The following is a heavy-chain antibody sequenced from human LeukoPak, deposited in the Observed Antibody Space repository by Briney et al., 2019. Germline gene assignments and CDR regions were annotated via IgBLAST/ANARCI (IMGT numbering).Heavy chain of an antibody. CDR1: GFTFSSHG. D-gene: IGHD3-22*01. J-gene: IGHJ4*02. Sequence: GGSLRLSCAASGFTFSSHGMNWVRQAPGKGLEWVSAISGSGGSTYYADSVKGRFTISRDNSKNTLYLQMNSLRAEDTAVYYCAKGPRPYYYDSSGYYKLIYFDYWGQGTLVTVSS. CDR2: ISGSGGST. V-gene: IGHV3-23*01. CDR3: AKGPRPYYYDSSGYYKLIYFDY.